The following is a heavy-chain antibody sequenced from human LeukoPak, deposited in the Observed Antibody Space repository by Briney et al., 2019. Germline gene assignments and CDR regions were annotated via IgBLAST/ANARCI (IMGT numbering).Heavy chain of an antibody. CDR2: IYWNGGTT. D-gene: IGHD1-26*01. CDR1: GLTFCDYD. J-gene: IGHJ4*01. Sequence: GGSLTLSCVASGLTFCDYDMSCVRKAPGKGLEWVSDIYWNGGTTTYADSVKARFTISRDNAKNSLYLQMNSLRVEDTAFYYCARNSGANVYTYSFQYWGRGTLVTVSS. CDR3: ARNSGANVYTYSFQY. V-gene: IGHV3-20*04.